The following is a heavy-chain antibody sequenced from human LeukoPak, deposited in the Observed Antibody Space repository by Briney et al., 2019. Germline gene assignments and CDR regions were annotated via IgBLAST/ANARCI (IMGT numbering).Heavy chain of an antibody. V-gene: IGHV1-46*01. J-gene: IGHJ4*02. CDR2: INPSGGST. Sequence: ASVKVSCKASGYTFTSYYMHWVRQAPGQGLEWMGIINPSGGSTSYAQKFQGRVTMTRDTSTSTVYMELSSLRSEDTAVYYCARVARGYSYGYGLLDYWGQGTLVTVSS. CDR3: ARVARGYSYGYGLLDY. D-gene: IGHD5-18*01. CDR1: GYTFTSYY.